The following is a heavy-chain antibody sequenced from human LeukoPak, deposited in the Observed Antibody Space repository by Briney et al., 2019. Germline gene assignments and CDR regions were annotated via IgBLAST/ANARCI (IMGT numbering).Heavy chain of an antibody. CDR3: AREKASGSYWGPDY. D-gene: IGHD1-26*01. V-gene: IGHV4-59*12. Sequence: SETLSLTCTVSGGSISSYYWSWIRQPPGKGLEWIGYIYYSGSTNYNPSLKSRVTISVDTSKNQFSLKLSSVTAADTAVYYCAREKASGSYWGPDYWGQGTLVTVSS. J-gene: IGHJ4*02. CDR1: GGSISSYY. CDR2: IYYSGST.